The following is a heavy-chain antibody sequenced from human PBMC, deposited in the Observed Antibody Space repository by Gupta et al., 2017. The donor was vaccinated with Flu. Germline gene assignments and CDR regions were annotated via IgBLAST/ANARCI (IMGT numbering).Heavy chain of an antibody. Sequence: VRQAPGQGREWMGGIIPIVGTANYAQKFKGRVTITADKSTSTAYMELSSLRSEDTAVYYCARAPTVTTPFDYWGQGTLVTVSS. CDR3: ARAPTVTTPFDY. CDR2: IIPIVGTA. D-gene: IGHD4-17*01. V-gene: IGHV1-69*06. J-gene: IGHJ4*02.